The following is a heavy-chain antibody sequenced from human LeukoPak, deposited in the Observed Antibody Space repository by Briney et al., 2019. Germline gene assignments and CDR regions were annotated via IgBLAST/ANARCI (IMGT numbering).Heavy chain of an antibody. CDR1: GFTFSSYN. D-gene: IGHD1-26*01. Sequence: WGSLRLSCAASGFTFSSYNMNCVRQPPAKGLEWLTSISSSSSYIHSADSLRGRFTISRDNAKNSLFLQMNSLRAEDTAVYYCARDEWGDAFDIWGQGTMGTVFS. V-gene: IGHV3-21*01. CDR3: ARDEWGDAFDI. CDR2: ISSSSSYI. J-gene: IGHJ3*02.